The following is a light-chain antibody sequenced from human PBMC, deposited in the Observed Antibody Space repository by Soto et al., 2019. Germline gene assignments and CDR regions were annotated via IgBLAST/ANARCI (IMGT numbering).Light chain of an antibody. CDR1: QSVNSRY. Sequence: EIVLTQSPGTLSLSPGERATLSCRASQSVNSRYLAWYQQKPGQAPNLLIYGTSSRATGIPDRFSGSGSGTDFTLTISRLEPEDFAVYYCQQYVNSPLTFGGGTKVDIK. J-gene: IGKJ4*01. CDR2: GTS. CDR3: QQYVNSPLT. V-gene: IGKV3-20*01.